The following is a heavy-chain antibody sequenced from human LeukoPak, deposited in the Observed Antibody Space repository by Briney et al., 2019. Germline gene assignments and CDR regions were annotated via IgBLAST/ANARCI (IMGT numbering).Heavy chain of an antibody. D-gene: IGHD2/OR15-2a*01. CDR2: ISAYNGNT. V-gene: IGHV1-18*01. J-gene: IGHJ3*02. Sequence: ASVKVSCKASGYTFTSYGISWVRQAPGQGLEWMGWISAYNGNTNYAQKLQGRVTMTTDTSTSTAYMELRSLRSDDTAVYYCARPRGLIGYDAFDIWGQGTVVTVSS. CDR1: GYTFTSYG. CDR3: ARPRGLIGYDAFDI.